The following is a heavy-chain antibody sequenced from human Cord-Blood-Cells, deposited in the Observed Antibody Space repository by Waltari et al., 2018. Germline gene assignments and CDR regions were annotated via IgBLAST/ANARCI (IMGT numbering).Heavy chain of an antibody. CDR1: GYTFTSYY. CDR3: ARDKLGIAARPFHAFDI. D-gene: IGHD6-6*01. Sequence: QVQLVQSGAEVKKPGASVKVSCKASGYTFTSYYMHWVRQAPGQGLEWMGISSPIGGSTSYAQKFQGRVTMTRDTSTSTVYMELSSLRSEDTAVYYCARDKLGIAARPFHAFDIWGQGTMVTVSS. J-gene: IGHJ3*02. CDR2: SSPIGGST. V-gene: IGHV1-46*01.